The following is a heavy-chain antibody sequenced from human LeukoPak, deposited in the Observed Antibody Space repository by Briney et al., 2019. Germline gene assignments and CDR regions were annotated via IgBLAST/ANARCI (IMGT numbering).Heavy chain of an antibody. V-gene: IGHV4-39*07. CDR1: GGSISSSSYY. CDR3: ARDLSVAYSSTYNWFDP. J-gene: IGHJ5*02. CDR2: IYYSGST. Sequence: SETLSLTCTVSGGSISSSSYYWGWIRQPPGKGLEWIGSIYYSGSTYYNPSLKSRVTISVDTSKNQFSLKLSSVTAADTAVYYCARDLSVAYSSTYNWFDPWGQGTLVTVSS. D-gene: IGHD6-13*01.